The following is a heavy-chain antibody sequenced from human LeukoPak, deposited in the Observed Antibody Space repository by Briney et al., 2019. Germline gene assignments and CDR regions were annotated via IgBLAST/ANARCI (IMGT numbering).Heavy chain of an antibody. D-gene: IGHD3-10*01. V-gene: IGHV4-59*01. CDR3: ARVAKHFRGGLSFYFMDV. J-gene: IGHJ6*03. CDR1: GGSIITYY. CDR2: VYDSGST. Sequence: SETLSLTCTVSGGSIITYYWIWIRQPPGKGLEGIGYVYDSGSTNYNPSLKRRVTISVDTSKNQLYLKLSSVNAADTPVYYCARVAKHFRGGLSFYFMDVWGIGTTVTISS.